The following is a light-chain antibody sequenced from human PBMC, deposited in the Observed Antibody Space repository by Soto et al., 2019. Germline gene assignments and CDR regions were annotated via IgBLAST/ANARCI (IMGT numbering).Light chain of an antibody. CDR3: QQYGDSPWT. CDR2: GAS. V-gene: IGKV3-20*01. J-gene: IGKJ1*01. Sequence: EIVLTQSPGTLSLSPVERATLSCRASQSVSSSYLAWYQQKPGQAPRLLIYGASSRATGIPDRFSGSGSGTDFTLTISRLEPEDFAVYYCQQYGDSPWTFGQGTKVDI. CDR1: QSVSSSY.